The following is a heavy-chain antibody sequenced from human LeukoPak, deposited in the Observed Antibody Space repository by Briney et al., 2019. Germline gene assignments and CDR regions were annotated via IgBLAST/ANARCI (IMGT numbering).Heavy chain of an antibody. D-gene: IGHD3-16*01. J-gene: IGHJ5*02. CDR1: GFTFDDYA. CDR3: AKDSLSRSKRLGWFDP. V-gene: IGHV3-9*01. CDR2: ISWNSGSI. Sequence: PGGSLRLSCAASGFTFDDYAMHWVRHAPGKGLEWASGISWNSGSIAYADSVKGRFTISRDNAKNSLYLQMNSLRAEDTALYYCAKDSLSRSKRLGWFDPWGEGTLVTVSS.